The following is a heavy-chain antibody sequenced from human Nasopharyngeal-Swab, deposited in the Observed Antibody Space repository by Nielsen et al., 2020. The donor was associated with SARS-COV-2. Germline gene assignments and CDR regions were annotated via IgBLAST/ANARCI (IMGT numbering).Heavy chain of an antibody. D-gene: IGHD2-15*01. J-gene: IGHJ6*03. CDR3: ARPLRYCSGGSCYSGWDYYYYYYMGV. CDR2: IKQDGSEK. Sequence: GGSLRLSCAASGFTFSSYWMSWVRQAPGKGLEWVANIKQDGSEKYYVDSVKGRFTISRDNAKNSLYLQMNSLRAEDTAVYYCARPLRYCSGGSCYSGWDYYYYYYMGVWGKGTTVTVSS. V-gene: IGHV3-7*04. CDR1: GFTFSSYW.